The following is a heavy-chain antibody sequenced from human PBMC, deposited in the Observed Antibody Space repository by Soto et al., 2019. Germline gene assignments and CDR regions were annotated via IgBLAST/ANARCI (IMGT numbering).Heavy chain of an antibody. Sequence: EVQLVESGGGLVQPGVSLRLSCAASGFTFDYYWMHWVRQAPGRGLVWVSRVHSDGTTTTYAGSVKGRFTISRDNARNTVSLQMSSLRAEDTAIYYWARGDRGGFDLWGHGTVVTVSS. CDR3: ARGDRGGFDL. D-gene: IGHD3-16*01. J-gene: IGHJ3*01. CDR1: GFTFDYYW. CDR2: VHSDGTTT. V-gene: IGHV3-74*01.